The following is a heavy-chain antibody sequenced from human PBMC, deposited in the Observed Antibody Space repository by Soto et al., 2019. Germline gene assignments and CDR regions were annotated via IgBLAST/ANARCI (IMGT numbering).Heavy chain of an antibody. D-gene: IGHD6-6*01. CDR2: INGDASTT. CDR3: TRGLSSSSS. CDR1: GFTFSGYW. V-gene: IGHV3-74*01. Sequence: EVQLVESGGGVVQPGGSLRLSCAASGFTFSGYWMHWVRQAPGKGPVWVSNINGDASTTNYADSVKGRFTISRDNAKSTLYLQMNSLRAEDTAVYYCTRGLSSSSSWGQGTRVTVSS. J-gene: IGHJ5*02.